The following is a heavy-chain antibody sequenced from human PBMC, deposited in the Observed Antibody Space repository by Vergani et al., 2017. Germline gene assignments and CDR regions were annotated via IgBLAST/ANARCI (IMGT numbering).Heavy chain of an antibody. CDR3: ARFVAVRGVNQYYYYGMDV. CDR1: GGSFSGYY. CDR2: INHSGST. V-gene: IGHV4-34*01. Sequence: QVQLQQWGAGLLKPSETLSLTCAVYGGSFSGYYWSWIRQPPGKGLKWIGEINHSGSTNYNPSLKSRVTISVDTSKNQFSLKLSSVTAADTAVYYCARFVAVRGVNQYYYYGMDVWGQGTTVTVSS. D-gene: IGHD3-10*01. J-gene: IGHJ6*02.